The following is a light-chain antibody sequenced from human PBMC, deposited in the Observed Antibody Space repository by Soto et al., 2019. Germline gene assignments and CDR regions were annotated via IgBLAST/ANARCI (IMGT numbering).Light chain of an antibody. CDR3: QQYGSSLGYT. J-gene: IGKJ2*01. CDR2: GAS. V-gene: IGKV3-20*01. CDR1: QSVSSSY. Sequence: DIVLTQSPGTLSLSPGERATLSCRASQSVSSSYLAWYQQKPGQAPRLLIYGASSRATGIPDRFSGSGSGTDFTLTISRLEPEDFAVYYCQQYGSSLGYTFGQGTKLEIK.